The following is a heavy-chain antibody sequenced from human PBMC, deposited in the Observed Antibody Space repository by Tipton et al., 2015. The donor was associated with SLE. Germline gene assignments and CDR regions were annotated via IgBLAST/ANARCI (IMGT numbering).Heavy chain of an antibody. D-gene: IGHD6-13*01. V-gene: IGHV4-59*01. CDR1: GGSISSYY. CDR2: MYYSGST. CDR3: ARTGYSSSWLYFQH. J-gene: IGHJ1*01. Sequence: LRLSCTVSGGSISSYYWSWIRQPPGKGLEWIGYMYYSGSTNYNPSLKSRVTISVDTSKNQFSLKLSSVTAADTAVYYCARTGYSSSWLYFQHWGQGTLVTVSS.